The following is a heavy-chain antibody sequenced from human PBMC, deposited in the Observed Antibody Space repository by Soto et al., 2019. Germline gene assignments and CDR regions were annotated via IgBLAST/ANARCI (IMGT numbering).Heavy chain of an antibody. CDR2: INPSGGST. CDR3: AREMDYYDILTGSQDAFDI. D-gene: IGHD3-9*01. CDR1: GYTFTSYY. V-gene: IGHV1-46*01. J-gene: IGHJ3*02. Sequence: ASVKVSCKASGYTFTSYYMHWVRQAPGQGLEWMGIINPSGGSTSYAQKFQGRVTMTRDTSTSTVYMELSSLRSEDTAVYYCAREMDYYDILTGSQDAFDIWGQGTMVT.